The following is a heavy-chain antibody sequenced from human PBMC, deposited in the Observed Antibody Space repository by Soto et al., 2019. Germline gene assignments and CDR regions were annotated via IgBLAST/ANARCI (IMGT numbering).Heavy chain of an antibody. CDR3: VKDSASGYDFWSGYYVSGYYGMDV. J-gene: IGHJ6*02. V-gene: IGHV3-64D*08. Sequence: GGSLRLSCSASGFTFSSYAMHWVRQAPGKGLEYVSAISSNGGSTYYADSVKGRFTISRDNSKNTLYLQMSSLRAEDTAVYYCVKDSASGYDFWSGYYVSGYYGMDVWGRGTTVTVSS. CDR1: GFTFSSYA. D-gene: IGHD3-3*01. CDR2: ISSNGGST.